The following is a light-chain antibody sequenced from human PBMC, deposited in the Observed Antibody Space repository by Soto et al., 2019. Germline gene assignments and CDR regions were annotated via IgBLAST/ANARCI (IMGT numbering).Light chain of an antibody. Sequence: IDLTQAPGTLALSPGETAHLSCRASQTVRNNYLAWYQQKPGQAPRILIYGAFNRATGIPDRFSGSGSGTDFTLTISRLEPEDFAVYYCHQYSSSPLTFRGGTKVDIK. V-gene: IGKV3-20*01. J-gene: IGKJ4*01. CDR2: GAF. CDR1: QTVRNNY. CDR3: HQYSSSPLT.